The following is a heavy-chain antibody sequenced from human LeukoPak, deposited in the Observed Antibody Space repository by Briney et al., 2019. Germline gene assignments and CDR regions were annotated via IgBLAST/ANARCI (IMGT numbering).Heavy chain of an antibody. Sequence: GGSLRLSCAASGFTFSSNYMSWVRDTPGKGLEWVSLIYSGGSTYYADSVKGRFTISRDNSKNTLYLQMNSLRAEDTAVYYCASRDKGYYYGMDVWGQGTTVTVSS. J-gene: IGHJ6*02. V-gene: IGHV3-66*01. CDR1: GFTFSSNY. CDR3: ASRDKGYYYGMDV. CDR2: IYSGGST. D-gene: IGHD5-24*01.